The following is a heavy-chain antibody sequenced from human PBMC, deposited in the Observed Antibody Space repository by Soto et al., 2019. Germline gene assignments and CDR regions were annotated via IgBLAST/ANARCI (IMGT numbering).Heavy chain of an antibody. J-gene: IGHJ6*02. D-gene: IGHD3-9*01. CDR3: ARTPGYDILTGYYRSYYYYGMDV. Sequence: PPGKGLEWIGSIYYSGSTYYNPSLKSRVTISVDTSKNQFSLKLSSVTAADTAVYYCARTPGYDILTGYYRSYYYYGMDVWGQGTTVTVSS. CDR2: IYYSGST. V-gene: IGHV4-39*01.